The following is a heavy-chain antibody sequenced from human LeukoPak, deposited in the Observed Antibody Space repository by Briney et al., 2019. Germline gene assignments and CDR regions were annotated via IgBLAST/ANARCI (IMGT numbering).Heavy chain of an antibody. V-gene: IGHV4-38-2*02. D-gene: IGHD6-19*01. CDR1: GYSISTGYY. CDR3: VMSSGWYDKFDY. CDR2: IYHSGGT. Sequence: SETLSLTCNVSGYSISTGYYWGWIRQPPGKGLEWIGSIYHSGGTYYNPSLKSRVTISVDTSKNQFSLKLSFVTAADTAVYYCVMSSGWYDKFDYWGQGTLVTVSS. J-gene: IGHJ4*02.